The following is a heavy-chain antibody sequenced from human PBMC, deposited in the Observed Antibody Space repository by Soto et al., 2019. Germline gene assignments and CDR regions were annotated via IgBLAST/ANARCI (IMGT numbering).Heavy chain of an antibody. CDR2: ISYDGSNK. Sequence: QVQLVESGGGVVQPGRSLRLSCAASGFTFSGYGMHWVRQAPGKGLEWVAVISYDGSNKYYADSVKGRFTISRDNSKNTLYLQMNSLRAEDTAVYYCAKCGYLAFRGVSHYYFDYWGQGTLVTVSS. CDR1: GFTFSGYG. CDR3: AKCGYLAFRGVSHYYFDY. J-gene: IGHJ4*02. V-gene: IGHV3-30*18. D-gene: IGHD3-16*01.